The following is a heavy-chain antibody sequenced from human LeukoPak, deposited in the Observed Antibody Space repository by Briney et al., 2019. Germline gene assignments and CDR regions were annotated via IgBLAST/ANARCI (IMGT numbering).Heavy chain of an antibody. J-gene: IGHJ5*02. D-gene: IGHD6-13*01. Sequence: PSETLSLTCTVSGGSISSYYWSWIRRPAGKGLEWIGRIYTSGSTNYNPSLKSRVTMSVDTSKNQFSLKMSSVTAADTAVYYCARAYSSSRFNWFDPWGQGTLVTVSS. CDR3: ARAYSSSRFNWFDP. CDR2: IYTSGST. CDR1: GGSISSYY. V-gene: IGHV4-4*07.